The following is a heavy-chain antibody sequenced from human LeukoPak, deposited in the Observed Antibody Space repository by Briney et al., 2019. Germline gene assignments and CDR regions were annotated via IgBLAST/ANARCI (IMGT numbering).Heavy chain of an antibody. J-gene: IGHJ4*02. Sequence: GGSLRLSCAASGFTFSTYGRHWVRQAPGKGLEWVAFIRFDGTYEYYGDSVKGRFTISRDNSKNTLYLQMNSLRPEDTAVYYCAKDYGGALYFFDYWGQGTLVTVSS. CDR2: IRFDGTYE. D-gene: IGHD3-16*01. CDR1: GFTFSTYG. CDR3: AKDYGGALYFFDY. V-gene: IGHV3-30*02.